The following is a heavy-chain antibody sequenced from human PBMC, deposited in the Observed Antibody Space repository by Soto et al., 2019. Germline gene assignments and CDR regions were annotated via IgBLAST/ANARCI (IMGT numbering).Heavy chain of an antibody. J-gene: IGHJ4*01. CDR2: IKIKTDGGTT. D-gene: IGHD2-15*01. CDR1: GFTFSNAC. CDR3: TSVSYCAMIIDRFDY. Sequence: GGTLRLSCAASGFTFSNACINWARLAPGKGLEWVGRIKIKTDGGTTDFAAPVKGRFAIAREDSKNMVYLQMNSLKTEDTGISSCTSVSYCAMIIDRFDYWGQGSLVTVSS. V-gene: IGHV3-15*07.